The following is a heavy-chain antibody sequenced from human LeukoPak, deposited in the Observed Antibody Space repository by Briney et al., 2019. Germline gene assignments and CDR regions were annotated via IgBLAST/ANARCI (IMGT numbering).Heavy chain of an antibody. J-gene: IGHJ4*02. Sequence: PSETLSLTCAVYGGSFSGYYWSWIRQPPGKGLEWIGEISHSGSTNYNPSLKSRVTISVDTSKNQFSLKLSSVTAADTAVYYCARGVDTAMVNKPDLDYWGQGTLVTVSS. CDR1: GGSFSGYY. CDR2: ISHSGST. D-gene: IGHD5-18*01. V-gene: IGHV4-34*01. CDR3: ARGVDTAMVNKPDLDY.